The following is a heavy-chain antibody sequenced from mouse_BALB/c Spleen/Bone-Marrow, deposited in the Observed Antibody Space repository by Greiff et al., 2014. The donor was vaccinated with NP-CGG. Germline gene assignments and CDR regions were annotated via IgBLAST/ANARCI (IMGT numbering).Heavy chain of an antibody. CDR1: GYSITSGYY. V-gene: IGHV3-6*02. CDR3: ARGGPFDY. CDR2: ISYDGSN. Sequence: DVKLQESGPGLVKPSQSLSLTCSVTGYSITSGYYWNWIRQFPGNKLEWMGYISYDGSNNYNPSLKNRISITRDTSKNQFFLKLNSVTTEDTATYYCARGGPFDYWGQGTTLTVSS. J-gene: IGHJ2*01.